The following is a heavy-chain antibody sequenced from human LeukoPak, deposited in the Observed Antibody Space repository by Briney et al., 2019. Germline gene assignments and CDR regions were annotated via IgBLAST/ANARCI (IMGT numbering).Heavy chain of an antibody. J-gene: IGHJ4*02. CDR3: AKGGLAGRPDY. D-gene: IGHD6-25*01. V-gene: IGHV3-23*01. CDR2: ISGSGGST. CDR1: GFTFTNYA. Sequence: GGSLRLSCAASGFTFTNYAMSWVRQAPGKGLEWVSAISGSGGSTYYADSVKGRSTISRDNSKNTLYLQMNSLRAEDTAVYYCAKGGLAGRPDYWDQGTLVTVSS.